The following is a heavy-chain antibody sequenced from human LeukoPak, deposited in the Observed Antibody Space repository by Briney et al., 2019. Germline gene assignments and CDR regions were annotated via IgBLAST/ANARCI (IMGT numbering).Heavy chain of an antibody. CDR2: IGIDSGNT. V-gene: IGHV3-48*01. D-gene: IGHD5-24*01. CDR3: ARDYKYAFDN. J-gene: IGHJ4*02. Sequence: GGSLRLSCVVSGITLSNYGMSWVRQAPGKGLEWISYIGIDSGNTNYADSVKGRFTISGDKAKNSLYLQMNSLRVEDTAVYYCARDYKYAFDNWGQGTLVTVSS. CDR1: GITLSNYG.